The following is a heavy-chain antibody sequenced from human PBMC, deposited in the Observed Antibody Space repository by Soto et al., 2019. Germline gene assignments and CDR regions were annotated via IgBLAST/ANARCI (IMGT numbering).Heavy chain of an antibody. CDR2: ISKTGDTI. V-gene: IGHV3-48*02. CDR3: ATLIQKVISTSVDY. Sequence: AGGFQRLCCAASGCTCGDYRMQWIRQAPGKGLEWIASISKTGDTIYYADSVKGRFTISRDDAKNSLFLQMNGLRDEDTAVYYCATLIQKVISTSVDYWGQGTLVTVYS. CDR1: GCTCGDYR. J-gene: IGHJ4*02. D-gene: IGHD3-16*02.